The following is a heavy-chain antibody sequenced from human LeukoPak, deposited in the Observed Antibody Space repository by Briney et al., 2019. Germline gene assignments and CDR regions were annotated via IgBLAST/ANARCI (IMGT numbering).Heavy chain of an antibody. Sequence: PGGSLRLSCAASGFTFSSYGMHWVRQAPGKGLEWVAFIRYDGSNKYYADSVKGRFTISRDNSKNTLYLQMNSLRAEDTALYYCARDYYGDSYFDFWGQGALVTVSS. CDR2: IRYDGSNK. CDR1: GFTFSSYG. CDR3: ARDYYGDSYFDF. J-gene: IGHJ4*02. V-gene: IGHV3-30*02. D-gene: IGHD4-17*01.